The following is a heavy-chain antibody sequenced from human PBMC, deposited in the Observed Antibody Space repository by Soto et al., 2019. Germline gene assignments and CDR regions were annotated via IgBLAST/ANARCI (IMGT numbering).Heavy chain of an antibody. CDR1: GGTFSSYA. CDR2: IIAISATT. Sequence: QVQLVQSGAEVKKPGSSVKVSCTASGGTFSSYAISWVRQAPGQGLEWMGGIIAISATTNNAQKFQGRVTIPAAESTSTAYMELSSVRSEETAVYYCARSHGSSTSLDIYYYYYYGMDVWGQGTTVTVSS. J-gene: IGHJ6*02. D-gene: IGHD2-2*01. V-gene: IGHV1-69*01. CDR3: ARSHGSSTSLDIYYYYYYGMDV.